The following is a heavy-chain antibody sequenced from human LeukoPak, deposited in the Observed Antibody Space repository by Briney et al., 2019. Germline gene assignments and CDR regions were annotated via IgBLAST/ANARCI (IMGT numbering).Heavy chain of an antibody. CDR2: IWYDGSNK. Sequence: QSGGSLRLSCAASGFTFSNYGMHWVRQAPGKGLEWVAVIWYDGSNKYYADSVKGRFTIPRDNSKNTLYLQMNSLRAEDTAVYYCARDEKGSGWYLRGYFDYWGQGTLVTVSS. V-gene: IGHV3-33*01. D-gene: IGHD6-19*01. CDR1: GFTFSNYG. J-gene: IGHJ4*02. CDR3: ARDEKGSGWYLRGYFDY.